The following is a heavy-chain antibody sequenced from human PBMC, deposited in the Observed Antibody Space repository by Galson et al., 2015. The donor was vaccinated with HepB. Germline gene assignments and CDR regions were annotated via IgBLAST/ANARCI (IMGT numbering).Heavy chain of an antibody. CDR1: GFTFSDYY. Sequence: SLRLSCAASGFTFSDYYMSWIRQAPGKGLEWVSYISSSSSYTNYADSVKGRFTISRDNAKNSLYLQMNSLRAEGTAVYYCARGDVAVAAPFDYWGQGTLVTVSS. V-gene: IGHV3-11*06. D-gene: IGHD6-19*01. CDR3: ARGDVAVAAPFDY. CDR2: ISSSSSYT. J-gene: IGHJ4*02.